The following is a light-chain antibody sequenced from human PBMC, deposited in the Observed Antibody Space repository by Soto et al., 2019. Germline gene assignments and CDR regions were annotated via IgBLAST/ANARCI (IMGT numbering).Light chain of an antibody. CDR3: CSYAGSRSFVV. CDR1: SSDVGSYDL. Sequence: QSALTQPASVSGSPGQSITISCTGVSSDVGSYDLVSWYQHHPGKTPKLIIYEAIKRPSGVSVRFSASKSGNTASLTISGLQAEDEADYYCCSYAGSRSFVVFGGGTKLTVL. CDR2: EAI. V-gene: IGLV2-23*02. J-gene: IGLJ3*02.